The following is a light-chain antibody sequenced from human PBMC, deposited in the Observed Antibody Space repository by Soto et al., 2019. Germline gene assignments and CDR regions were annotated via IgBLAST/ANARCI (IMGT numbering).Light chain of an antibody. Sequence: HVSQTPSTLSASVGDIVTVTCRDSQSISNWLAWYQQKPGKAPVLLIYDASTLESGVPSRVSGSGSGTKFTLTIASLQPDDLATYYCLQYLTYPWTSAQPAKVDI. CDR2: DAS. J-gene: IGKJ1*01. CDR3: LQYLTYPWT. V-gene: IGKV1-5*01. CDR1: QSISNW.